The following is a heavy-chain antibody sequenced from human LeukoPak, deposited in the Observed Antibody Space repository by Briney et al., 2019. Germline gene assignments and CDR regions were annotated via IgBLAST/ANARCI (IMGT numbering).Heavy chain of an antibody. D-gene: IGHD3-10*01. J-gene: IGHJ6*02. CDR3: ARFPIQMVRGITSYYYGMDV. CDR2: IRRSGSII. V-gene: IGHV3-48*03. Sequence: GGSLRLSCAASGFTISNYEMNWVRQAPGKGLEWVSHIRRSGSIIYYADSVKGRFTISRDNAKNSLYLQMNSLRAEDTAVYYCARFPIQMVRGITSYYYGMDVWGQGTTVTVSS. CDR1: GFTISNYE.